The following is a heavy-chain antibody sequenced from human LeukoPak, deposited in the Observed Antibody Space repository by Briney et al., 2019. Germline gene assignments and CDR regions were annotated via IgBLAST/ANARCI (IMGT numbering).Heavy chain of an antibody. CDR2: IYDSRST. Sequence: SETLSLTCTVSGASISSYYWSWIRQPPGKGLEWIAYIYDSRSTNYNPSLKSRVTTSVDTSKNQFSLMLSSVTAADAAVYFWARHGGGWSFDYWGQGTLVTVSS. D-gene: IGHD6-19*01. CDR3: ARHGGGWSFDY. CDR1: GASISSYY. J-gene: IGHJ4*02. V-gene: IGHV4-59*08.